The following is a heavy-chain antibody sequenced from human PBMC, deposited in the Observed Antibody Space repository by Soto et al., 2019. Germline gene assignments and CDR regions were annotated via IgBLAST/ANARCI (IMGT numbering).Heavy chain of an antibody. J-gene: IGHJ6*02. CDR2: IYSAGNT. D-gene: IGHD6-19*01. CDR3: ARDFAVGGPTINYYYGMDV. CDR1: GFTVSSNY. Sequence: GGSLRLSCAASGFTVSSNYMSWVRQAPGKGLEWISIIYSAGNTYYADSVKGRFTISRGNSKNTLYLQMNSLGAEDTAVYYCARDFAVGGPTINYYYGMDVWGQGTTVTVSS. V-gene: IGHV3-66*01.